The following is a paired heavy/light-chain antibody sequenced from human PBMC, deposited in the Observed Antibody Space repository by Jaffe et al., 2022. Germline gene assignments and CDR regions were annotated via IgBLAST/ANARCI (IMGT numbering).Heavy chain of an antibody. J-gene: IGHJ5*02. CDR1: GYTFTSYY. CDR2: INADAGTT. V-gene: IGHV1-46*01. CDR3: ARSGRTTGTYWGDYFDP. D-gene: IGHD4-17*01. Sequence: QVQLVQSGAEVKKPGASVKVSCKTSGYTFTSYYLQWVRQAPGQGLEWMGIINADAGTTYYAQKFQGRVTMTRDTSTSTVYMELSSLRFEDTAVYYCARSGRTTGTYWGDYFDPWGQGTLVTVSS.
Light chain of an antibody. V-gene: IGKV3-11*01. CDR2: DTS. J-gene: IGKJ2*01. CDR3: QQRGNRQYT. Sequence: EIVLTQSPATLSLSPGERATLSCRASQSVSSYLAWYQQKPGQAPRLLIYDTSNRATGIPARFSGSGSGTDFTLTISSLEPEDFAVYYCQQRGNRQYTFGQGTKLEIK. CDR1: QSVSSY.